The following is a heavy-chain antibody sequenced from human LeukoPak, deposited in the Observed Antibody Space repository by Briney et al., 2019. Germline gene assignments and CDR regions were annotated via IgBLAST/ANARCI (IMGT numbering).Heavy chain of an antibody. Sequence: SETLSLTCTVSGYSISSGYYWAWIRQPPGKGLEWIGNIYHSGSTYYNPSLKSRVTISVDTSKNQFSLKLSSVTAADTAVYYCAKSSYSIFDYWGQGTLVTVSS. CDR2: IYHSGST. CDR1: GYSISSGYY. D-gene: IGHD5-18*01. V-gene: IGHV4-38-2*02. J-gene: IGHJ4*02. CDR3: AKSSYSIFDY.